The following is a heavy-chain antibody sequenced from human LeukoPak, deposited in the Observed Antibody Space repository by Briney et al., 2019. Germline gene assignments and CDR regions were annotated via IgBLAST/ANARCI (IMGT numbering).Heavy chain of an antibody. CDR3: ARGDSSGWQGDFDY. D-gene: IGHD6-19*01. CDR2: IWYDGSNK. J-gene: IGHJ4*02. Sequence: GGSLRLSCAASGFTFSSYGMHWVRQAPGKGLEWVAVIWYDGSNKYYADSVKGRFTISRDNSKNTLYLQMNSLRAEDTAVYYCARGDSSGWQGDFDYWGQGTLVTVSS. CDR1: GFTFSSYG. V-gene: IGHV3-33*01.